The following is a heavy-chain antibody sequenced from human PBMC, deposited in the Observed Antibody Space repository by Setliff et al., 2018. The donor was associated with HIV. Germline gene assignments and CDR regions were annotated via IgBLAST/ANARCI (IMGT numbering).Heavy chain of an antibody. J-gene: IGHJ6*02. V-gene: IGHV1-18*01. CDR2: ISPYNGHT. D-gene: IGHD6-19*01. CDR3: ARLGSGWSDSYYYAMDV. CDR1: GYTFTSYD. Sequence: ASVKVSCKASGYTFTSYDINWVRQATGQGLEWMGWISPYNGHTSYAQNFQGRVTMTTDTPTSRAYMELRSLRSDDTAAYFCARLGSGWSDSYYYAMDVWGQGTTVTVSS.